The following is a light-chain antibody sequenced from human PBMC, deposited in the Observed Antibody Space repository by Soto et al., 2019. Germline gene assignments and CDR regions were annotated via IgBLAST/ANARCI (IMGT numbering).Light chain of an antibody. V-gene: IGLV1-40*01. J-gene: IGLJ2*01. CDR3: QSYDSRLSGPVV. CDR2: GNS. Sequence: QSVLTQPPSVSGAPGQRVTISCTGGSSNIGAGYDVHWYQRLPRTAPKLLIYGNSNRPSGVPDRFSGSKSGTSASLAITGLQAEDEADYYCQSYDSRLSGPVVFGGGTQLTVL. CDR1: SSNIGAGYD.